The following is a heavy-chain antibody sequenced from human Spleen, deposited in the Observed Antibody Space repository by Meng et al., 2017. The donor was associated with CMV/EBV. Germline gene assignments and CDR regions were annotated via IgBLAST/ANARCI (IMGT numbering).Heavy chain of an antibody. Sequence: SETLSLTCTVSGGSLSSYYWNWIRQPPGEGLEWIGYIHYSGSTNYNPSLKGRVTMSVDTSKNQFSLRLSSVTAADTAVYFCARDGYCSSTSCFSWFDPWGQGTLVTVSS. V-gene: IGHV4-59*01. CDR1: GGSLSSYY. J-gene: IGHJ5*02. D-gene: IGHD2-2*03. CDR2: IHYSGST. CDR3: ARDGYCSSTSCFSWFDP.